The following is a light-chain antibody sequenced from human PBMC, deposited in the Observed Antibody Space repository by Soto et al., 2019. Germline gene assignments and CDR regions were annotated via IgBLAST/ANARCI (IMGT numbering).Light chain of an antibody. CDR1: SSNIGNNY. Sequence: QSVLTQPPSVSAAPGQKVTISCSGSSSNIGNNYVSWYQHLPGTAPTLLIYDNNKRPSGIPDRFSGSKSGTSATLGITGLQTGDEADYYCGTWDSSLSAGVFGTGTKVTVL. CDR3: GTWDSSLSAGV. V-gene: IGLV1-51*01. J-gene: IGLJ1*01. CDR2: DNN.